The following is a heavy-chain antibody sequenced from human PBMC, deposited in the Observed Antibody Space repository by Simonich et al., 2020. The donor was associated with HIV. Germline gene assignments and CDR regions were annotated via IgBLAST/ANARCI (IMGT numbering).Heavy chain of an antibody. CDR2: IYHSGCT. Sequence: QVQLQESGPGLVKPSETLSLTCAVSGYPTSIGYYWGCIRQPPGKGLRWIGCIYHSGCTYSNQPLKSRVTISVDTSTNQFSLKLSSVTAADTALYYCARNNFWSGWLFDYWGQGTLVTVSS. D-gene: IGHD3-3*01. CDR1: GYPTSIGYY. J-gene: IGHJ4*02. V-gene: IGHV4-38-2*01. CDR3: ARNNFWSGWLFDY.